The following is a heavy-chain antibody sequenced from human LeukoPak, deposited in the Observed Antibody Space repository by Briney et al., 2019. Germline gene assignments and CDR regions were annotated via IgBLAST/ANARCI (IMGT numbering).Heavy chain of an antibody. V-gene: IGHV3-11*01. CDR1: GFTFTAYY. D-gene: IGHD4-17*01. CDR3: ATEADDGTYGGWFDP. CDR2: ISASGDTI. Sequence: GGSLRLSCAASGFTFTAYYTCSIRHAPRKRLQWVSYISASGDTIYYSDSVKGRFTISRDNDKNSLFLQMNRLRGDDTAMYYCATEADDGTYGGWFDPWGQGTQVTVSS. J-gene: IGHJ5*02.